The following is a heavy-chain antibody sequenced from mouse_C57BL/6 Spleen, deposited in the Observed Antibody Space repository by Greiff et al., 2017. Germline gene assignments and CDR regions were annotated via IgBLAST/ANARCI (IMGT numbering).Heavy chain of an antibody. Sequence: VQLQQSGPELVKPGASVKISCKASGYAFSSSWMNWVKPRPGKGLEWIGRIYPGDGDTNYNGKFKGKATLTADKSSSTAYMQLSSLTSEDSAVYFCARLLQGAMDYWGQGTSVTVSS. V-gene: IGHV1-82*01. D-gene: IGHD1-1*01. CDR2: IYPGDGDT. J-gene: IGHJ4*01. CDR1: GYAFSSSW. CDR3: ARLLQGAMDY.